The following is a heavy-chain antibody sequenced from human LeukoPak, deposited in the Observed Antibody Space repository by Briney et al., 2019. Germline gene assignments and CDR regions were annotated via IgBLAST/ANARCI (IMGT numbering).Heavy chain of an antibody. D-gene: IGHD1-14*01. CDR3: TRYNNDHFDY. CDR1: GFTFGGYG. V-gene: IGHV3-33*01. J-gene: IGHJ4*02. Sequence: GGSLRLSCAGSGFTFGGYGMHWFRPTPSKWLEWVAVIAYDGSRAFYADSVKGRFTISRDNSKNTMSVQMDDRRAEDTAVYYCTRYNNDHFDYWGQGTLVTVSS. CDR2: IAYDGSRA.